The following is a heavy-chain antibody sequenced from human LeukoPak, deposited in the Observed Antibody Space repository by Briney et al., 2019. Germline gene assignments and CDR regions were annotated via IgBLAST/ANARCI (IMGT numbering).Heavy chain of an antibody. Sequence: PSETLSLTCGVYGGSFSGYYWSWIRQPPGKGLEWIGEINHSGSTNYNPSLKSRVTISVDTSKNQFSLKLSSVTAADTAVYYCARDTAMAWGYYYYMDVWGKGTTVTVSS. V-gene: IGHV4-34*01. D-gene: IGHD5-18*01. CDR3: ARDTAMAWGYYYYMDV. CDR2: INHSGST. J-gene: IGHJ6*03. CDR1: GGSFSGYY.